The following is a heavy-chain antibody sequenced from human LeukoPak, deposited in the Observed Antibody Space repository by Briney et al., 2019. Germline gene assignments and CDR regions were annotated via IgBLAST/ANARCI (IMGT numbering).Heavy chain of an antibody. CDR2: IYSGGST. CDR3: ARIAYSSGWYRTYYFDF. Sequence: GGSLRLSCAASGFTVSSNYMSWVRQAPGKGLEWVSVIYSGGSTYYADSVKGRFTISRDNSKNTLYLQMNSLRAEDTAVYYCARIAYSSGWYRTYYFDFWGQGTLVTVSS. J-gene: IGHJ4*02. CDR1: GFTVSSNY. D-gene: IGHD6-19*01. V-gene: IGHV3-53*01.